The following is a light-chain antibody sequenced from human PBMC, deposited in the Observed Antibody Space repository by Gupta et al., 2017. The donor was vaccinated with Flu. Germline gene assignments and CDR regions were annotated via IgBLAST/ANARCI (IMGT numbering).Light chain of an antibody. CDR2: KAS. CDR1: HSISSW. CDR3: QQYDSYSFT. V-gene: IGKV1-5*03. Sequence: PSTPSASVGDIVTITCRASHSISSWLAWYQQKPGKAPKLLIYKASRVESGVPSRFSGSGSGTDFTLTISSLQPEDFANYYCQQYDSYSFTFGHGTKVDIK. J-gene: IGKJ3*01.